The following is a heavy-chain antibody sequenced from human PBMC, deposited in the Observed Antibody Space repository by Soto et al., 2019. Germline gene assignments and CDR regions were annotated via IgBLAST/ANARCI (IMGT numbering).Heavy chain of an antibody. V-gene: IGHV3-30*18. CDR1: GFTFSTEG. CDR2: ISYDGSSI. J-gene: IGHJ4*02. Sequence: QVQLVESGGGLVQPGRSLRLSCAASGFTFSTEGMHWVRQAPGKGLEWVAMISYDGSSIFYADSVKGRFTVSRDNSKSILYLQMNSLRPEDTAVYYCAKTNPHFDRWGQGTLVTVSS. CDR3: AKTNPHFDR.